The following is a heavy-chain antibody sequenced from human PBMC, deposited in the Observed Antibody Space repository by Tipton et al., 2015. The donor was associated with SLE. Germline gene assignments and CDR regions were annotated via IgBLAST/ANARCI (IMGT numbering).Heavy chain of an antibody. V-gene: IGHV4-59*08. CDR1: GGSISSNY. Sequence: TLSLTCSVSGGSISSNYWIWIRQPPGKGLEWIGYISYGGGTNYNPSLKSRVTISVDPAKNQFSLKLTSVTAADTAVYYCARGMLTWRGAIIGVDVWGRGTTVNVSS. J-gene: IGHJ6*02. CDR2: ISYGGGT. D-gene: IGHD2-8*01. CDR3: ARGMLTWRGAIIGVDV.